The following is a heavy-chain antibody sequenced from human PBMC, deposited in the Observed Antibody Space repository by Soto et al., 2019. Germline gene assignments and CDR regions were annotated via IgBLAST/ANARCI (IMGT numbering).Heavy chain of an antibody. CDR2: ISAYNGNT. Sequence: QVQLVQSGAEVKKPGASVKVSCKASGYTFTSYGISWVRQAPGQGLEWMGWISAYNGNTNYAQKLRGRVTMTTDTSTSTAYMELMSLRSDDTAVYYCARDRDSYDYVWGSYRHDYNWFDPWGQGTLVTVSS. D-gene: IGHD3-16*02. J-gene: IGHJ5*02. CDR1: GYTFTSYG. V-gene: IGHV1-18*01. CDR3: ARDRDSYDYVWGSYRHDYNWFDP.